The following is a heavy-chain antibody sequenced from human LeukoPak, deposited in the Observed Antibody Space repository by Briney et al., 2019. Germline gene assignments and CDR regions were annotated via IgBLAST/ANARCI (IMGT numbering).Heavy chain of an antibody. CDR1: GGSISSYY. V-gene: IGHV4-4*07. CDR3: ARDLYCSSTSCYRFDP. CDR2: IFTSGST. D-gene: IGHD2-2*01. Sequence: SETLCLTCTVSGGSISSYYWSWIRQPAGKGLEWIGRIFTSGSTNYNPSLKSRVTMSVDTSKNQFSLKLSSVTAADTAVYYCARDLYCSSTSCYRFDPWGQGTLVTVSS. J-gene: IGHJ5*02.